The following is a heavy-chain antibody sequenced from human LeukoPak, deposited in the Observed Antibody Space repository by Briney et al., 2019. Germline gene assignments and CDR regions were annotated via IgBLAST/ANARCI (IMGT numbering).Heavy chain of an antibody. CDR1: GFTFSSYG. D-gene: IGHD3-10*01. J-gene: IGHJ4*02. V-gene: IGHV3-33*01. CDR2: IWYDGSNK. Sequence: GGSLRLSCAASGFTFSSYGMHWVRQAPGKGLEWVAVIWYDGSNKYYADSVKGRFTISRDNSKNTLYLQMNSLRAEDTAVYCCASLYGSGSSLFDYWGQGTLVTVSS. CDR3: ASLYGSGSSLFDY.